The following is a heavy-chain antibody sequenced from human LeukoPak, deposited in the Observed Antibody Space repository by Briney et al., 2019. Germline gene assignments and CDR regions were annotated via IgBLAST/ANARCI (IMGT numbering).Heavy chain of an antibody. CDR1: GCTFSSYA. V-gene: IGHV1-69*06. Sequence: SVKVSCKASGCTFSSYAISWVRQAPGQGLEWMGGIIPIFGTANYAQKFQGRVTITADKSTSTAYMELSSLRSDDTAVYYCARTVPYYYYMDVWGKGTTVTVSS. J-gene: IGHJ6*03. D-gene: IGHD4-11*01. CDR3: ARTVPYYYYMDV. CDR2: IIPIFGTA.